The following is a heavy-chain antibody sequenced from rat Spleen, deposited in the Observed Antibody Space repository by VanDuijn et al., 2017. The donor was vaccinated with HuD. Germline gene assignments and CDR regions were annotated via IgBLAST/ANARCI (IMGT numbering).Heavy chain of an antibody. CDR1: GFTFSDYY. CDR2: ISPSGGST. V-gene: IGHV5-20*01. D-gene: IGHD1-11*01. CDR3: TIRDGGFPG. Sequence: EVQLVESDGGLVQPGRSLKLSCAASGFTFSDYYMAWVRQAPTKGLEWVASISPSGGSTYYRDSVKGRFTVSRDNAKNILYLQMDSLRSEDTATYYCTIRDGGFPGWGQGTLVTVSS. J-gene: IGHJ3*01.